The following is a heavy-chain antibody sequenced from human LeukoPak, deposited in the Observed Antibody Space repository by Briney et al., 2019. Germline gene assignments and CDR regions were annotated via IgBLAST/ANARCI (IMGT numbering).Heavy chain of an antibody. Sequence: SGGSLTLSCAASGFTFSNYAMSWIRQAPGKGLEWVSAVSGNGATTHYADPVKGRFTISRDNSKNTLFLQMNSLRAEDTAIYYCAKTMEPASYFEYWGQGTLVTVSS. J-gene: IGHJ4*02. D-gene: IGHD1-26*01. V-gene: IGHV3-23*01. CDR2: VSGNGATT. CDR1: GFTFSNYA. CDR3: AKTMEPASYFEY.